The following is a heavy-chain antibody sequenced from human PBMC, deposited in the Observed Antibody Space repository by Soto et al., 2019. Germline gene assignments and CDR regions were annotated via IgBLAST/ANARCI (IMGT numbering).Heavy chain of an antibody. CDR2: ISGSGGST. CDR1: GFTFSSYA. CDR3: AKDQLGYCSGGSCYSSYYYGMDV. J-gene: IGHJ6*02. V-gene: IGHV3-23*01. D-gene: IGHD2-15*01. Sequence: GGSLRLSCAASGFTFSSYAMSWVRQAPGKGLEWVSAISGSGGSTYYADSVKGRFTISRDNSKNTLYLQMNSLRAEDTAVYYCAKDQLGYCSGGSCYSSYYYGMDVWGQGTTVTVSS.